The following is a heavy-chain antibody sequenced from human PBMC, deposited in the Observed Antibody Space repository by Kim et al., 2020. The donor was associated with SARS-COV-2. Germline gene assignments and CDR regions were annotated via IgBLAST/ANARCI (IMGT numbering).Heavy chain of an antibody. CDR1: GGSINSYY. J-gene: IGHJ4*02. D-gene: IGHD3-22*01. Sequence: SETLSLTCTVSGGSINSYYWSWIRQPPGKGLEWIGYIYYSGSTNYNPSLKSRVTISVDTSKNQFSLKLSSVTAADTAVYYCAVGPNDSSGYYLPYFDYWGEGSLVSVSS. CDR2: IYYSGST. CDR3: AVGPNDSSGYYLPYFDY. V-gene: IGHV4-59*01.